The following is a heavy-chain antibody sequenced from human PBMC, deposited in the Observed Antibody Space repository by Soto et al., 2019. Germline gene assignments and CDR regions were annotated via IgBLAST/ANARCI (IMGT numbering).Heavy chain of an antibody. D-gene: IGHD4-17*01. Sequence: GGSLRLSCAASGFTFSDYHMSWIRQAPGKGLGWVSYISSSGSTIYYADSVKGRFTISRDNAKNSLYLQMNSLRAEDTAVYYCARETTVTTHYFDYWGQGTLVTVSS. CDR1: GFTFSDYH. CDR2: ISSSGSTI. V-gene: IGHV3-11*01. J-gene: IGHJ4*02. CDR3: ARETTVTTHYFDY.